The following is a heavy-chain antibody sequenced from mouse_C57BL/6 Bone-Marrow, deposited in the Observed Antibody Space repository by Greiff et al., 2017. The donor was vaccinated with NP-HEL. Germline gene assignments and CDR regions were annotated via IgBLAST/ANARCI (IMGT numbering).Heavy chain of an antibody. Sequence: EVQLQQSGPVLVKPGASVKMSCKASGYTFTDYYMNWVKQSHGKSLEWIGVINPYNGGTSYNQKFKGKATLTVDKSSSTAYMELNSLTSEDSAVYYCARDYYGSSVWFAYWGQGTLVTVSA. CDR2: INPYNGGT. CDR3: ARDYYGSSVWFAY. D-gene: IGHD1-1*01. CDR1: GYTFTDYY. J-gene: IGHJ3*01. V-gene: IGHV1-19*01.